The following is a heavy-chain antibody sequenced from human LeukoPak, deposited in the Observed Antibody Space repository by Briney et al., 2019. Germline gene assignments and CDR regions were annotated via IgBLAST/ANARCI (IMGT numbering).Heavy chain of an antibody. CDR1: GFTFSSYG. CDR3: AKDTHQLRFLEWLPYYFDY. CDR2: ISYDGSNK. J-gene: IGHJ4*02. D-gene: IGHD3-3*01. V-gene: IGHV3-30*18. Sequence: GGSLRLSCAAAGFTFSSYGKHWVRQAPGKGLEWVAVISYDGSNKYYADSVKGRFTISRDNSKNTLYLQMNSLRADDTAVYYCAKDTHQLRFLEWLPYYFDYWGQGTLVTVSS.